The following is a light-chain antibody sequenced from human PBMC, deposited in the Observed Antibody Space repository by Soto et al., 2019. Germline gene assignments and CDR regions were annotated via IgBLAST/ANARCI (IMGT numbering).Light chain of an antibody. CDR2: GAS. Sequence: IVVTQSPGTLSLSPGQRATLSCRASQSISSSSLAWYQQRPGQAPSLLIYGASRRATGIPDRFSGSRSGTDFTLTISSLGPEDVATYYCQKYNSAPRTFGQGTKVDIK. V-gene: IGKV3-20*01. CDR1: QSISSSS. J-gene: IGKJ1*01. CDR3: QKYNSAPRT.